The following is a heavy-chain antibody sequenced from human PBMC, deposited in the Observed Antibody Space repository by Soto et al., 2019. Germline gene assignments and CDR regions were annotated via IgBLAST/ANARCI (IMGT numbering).Heavy chain of an antibody. CDR2: ISYDGSNK. CDR3: ARAKDRSWFTTEYFQH. D-gene: IGHD6-13*01. CDR1: GFTFSSYA. Sequence: QVQLVESGGGVVQPGRSLRLSCAASGFTFSSYAMQWVRQAPGKGLEWVAVISYDGSNKYYADSVKGRFTISRDNSKNTLYLQMNSLRAEDTAVYYCARAKDRSWFTTEYFQHWGQGTLVTVSS. V-gene: IGHV3-30-3*01. J-gene: IGHJ1*01.